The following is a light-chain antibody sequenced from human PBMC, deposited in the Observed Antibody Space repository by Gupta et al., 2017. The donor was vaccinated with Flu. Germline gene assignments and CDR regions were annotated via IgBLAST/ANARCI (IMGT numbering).Light chain of an antibody. CDR3: QHYGSSPGA. CDR1: QSFAGNY. V-gene: IGKV3-20*01. J-gene: IGKJ1*01. Sequence: ELMLTQSPGTLSLSPGERATLSCRASQSFAGNYLSWYQQKPGQAPRLFIHGASTRAAGIPDRFSGSGSGTDFTLTISRLEPEDFAVYYCQHYGSSPGAFGQGTKVEIK. CDR2: GAS.